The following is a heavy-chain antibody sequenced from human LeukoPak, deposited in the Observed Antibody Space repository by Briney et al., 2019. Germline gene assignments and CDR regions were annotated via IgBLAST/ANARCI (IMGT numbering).Heavy chain of an antibody. D-gene: IGHD2-2*01. CDR1: GFTFSSYW. CDR2: IKQDGSEK. Sequence: GGSLRLSCAASGFTFSSYWMSWVRQAPGKGLEWVANIKQDGSEKYYVDSVKGRFTISRDNAKNSLYLQMNSLRAEDTAVYYCARDLIVVVPAAIHPRKYYYYYYGMDVWGQETTVTVSS. J-gene: IGHJ6*02. V-gene: IGHV3-7*03. CDR3: ARDLIVVVPAAIHPRKYYYYYYGMDV.